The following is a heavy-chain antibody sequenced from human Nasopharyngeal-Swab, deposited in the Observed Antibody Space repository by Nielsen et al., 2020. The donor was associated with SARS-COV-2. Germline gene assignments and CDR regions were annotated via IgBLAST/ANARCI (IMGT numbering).Heavy chain of an antibody. CDR2: INNSGGST. CDR3: ARDPGGILFPSDYMDV. J-gene: IGHJ6*03. Sequence: VKVSCKAFGYMLRRYYMNWVRLDAGKVLEWMGIINNSGGSTSYVQKFKGRVTMTRDTSMRTVYMELRSLRSDDSAVYYCARDPGGILFPSDYMDVWDKGTTVTVSS. D-gene: IGHD2-15*01. CDR1: GYMLRRYY. V-gene: IGHV1-46*01.